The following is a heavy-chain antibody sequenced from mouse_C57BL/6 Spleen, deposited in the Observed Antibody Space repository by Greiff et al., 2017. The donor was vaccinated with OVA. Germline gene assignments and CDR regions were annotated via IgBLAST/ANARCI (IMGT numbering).Heavy chain of an antibody. CDR3: ARGAITADYFDY. CDR1: GYAFSSSW. Sequence: VQLQQSGPELVKPGASVKISCKASGYAFSSSWMNWVKQRPGKGLGWIGRIYPGDGDTNYNGKFKGKATLTADKSSSTAYMQLSSLTSEDSAVYFCARGAITADYFDYWGQGTTLTVSS. D-gene: IGHD1-1*01. V-gene: IGHV1-82*01. CDR2: IYPGDGDT. J-gene: IGHJ2*01.